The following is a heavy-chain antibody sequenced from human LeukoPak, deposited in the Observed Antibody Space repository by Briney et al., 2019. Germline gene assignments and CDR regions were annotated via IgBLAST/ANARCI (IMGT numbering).Heavy chain of an antibody. CDR2: IYYSGST. D-gene: IGHD3-9*01. Sequence: SETLSLTCTVSGGSISGYYWSWIRQPPGKGLEWIGYIYYSGSTNYNPSLKSRVTISVDTSKNQFSLKLSSVTAADTAVYYCARETVDILTGYYGMDVWGQGTTVTVSS. V-gene: IGHV4-59*01. CDR1: GGSISGYY. J-gene: IGHJ6*02. CDR3: ARETVDILTGYYGMDV.